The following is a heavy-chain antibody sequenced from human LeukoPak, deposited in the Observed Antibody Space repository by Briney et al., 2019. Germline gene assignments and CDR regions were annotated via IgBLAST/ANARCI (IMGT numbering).Heavy chain of an antibody. CDR2: ISGSGGTT. Sequence: GGSLRLSCAASGFTFSSYAMSWVRQAPGKGLGWVSAISGSGGTTYYADSVKGHFTVSRDNSKNTLYLQMNSLRAEDTAVYYCAKDPHNFWTGYFDYWGQGTLVTVSS. V-gene: IGHV3-23*01. D-gene: IGHD3/OR15-3a*01. CDR1: GFTFSSYA. J-gene: IGHJ4*02. CDR3: AKDPHNFWTGYFDY.